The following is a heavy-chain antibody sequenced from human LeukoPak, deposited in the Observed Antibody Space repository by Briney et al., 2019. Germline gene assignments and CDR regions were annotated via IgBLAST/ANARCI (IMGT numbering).Heavy chain of an antibody. Sequence: SVKVSCKASGGTFSSYAISWVRQAPGQGLEWMGGIIPIFGTANYAQKFQGRVTITTDESTSTAYMELSSLRSEDTAVYYCGVVVVAASPPPYYYMDVWGKGTTVTVSS. CDR2: IIPIFGTA. CDR3: GVVVVAASPPPYYYMDV. CDR1: GGTFSSYA. V-gene: IGHV1-69*05. J-gene: IGHJ6*03. D-gene: IGHD2-15*01.